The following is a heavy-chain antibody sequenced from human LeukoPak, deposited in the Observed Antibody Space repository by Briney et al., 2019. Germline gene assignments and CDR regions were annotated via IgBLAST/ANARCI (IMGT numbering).Heavy chain of an antibody. D-gene: IGHD3-10*01. V-gene: IGHV3-74*01. Sequence: GGPLSLSCAASGFTFSDYWIHWVRQAPGKGLVWVSRIYSGGCITNYAVSVSGRFSISRDNAKNRLYLQMSSLRAGFSAVYYCAIDRGPRTGFMVREAYDYWGQGTLVTVSS. CDR3: AIDRGPRTGFMVREAYDY. J-gene: IGHJ4*02. CDR1: GFTFSDYW. CDR2: IYSGGCIT.